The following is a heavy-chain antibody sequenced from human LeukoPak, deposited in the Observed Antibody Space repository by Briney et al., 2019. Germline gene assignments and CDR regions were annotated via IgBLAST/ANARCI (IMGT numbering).Heavy chain of an antibody. Sequence: PSETLSLTCTVSGGSISSGSYYWSWIRQPAGKGLQWIGRIYTSGSTNYNPSLKSRVTISVDTSKNQFSLKLSSVTAADTAVYYCARHKGYYDTSGYYYVARFGYFDYWGQGTLVTVSS. J-gene: IGHJ4*02. CDR3: ARHKGYYDTSGYYYVARFGYFDY. V-gene: IGHV4-61*02. D-gene: IGHD3-22*01. CDR2: IYTSGST. CDR1: GGSISSGSYY.